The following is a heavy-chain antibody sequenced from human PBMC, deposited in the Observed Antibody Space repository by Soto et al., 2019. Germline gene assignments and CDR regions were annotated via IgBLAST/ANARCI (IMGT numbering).Heavy chain of an antibody. V-gene: IGHV4-59*08. CDR2: IYHSGSA. Sequence: QVQLQESGPGLVKPSETLSLTCTVSGGSISTYYWSWIRQPPGKGLEWIGYIYHSGSANYNPSVKRRVSISVDTSRNQFSLKVTSMTAADTAIYYCARLRDSSGYYLDYWGQGTLVTVSS. J-gene: IGHJ4*02. D-gene: IGHD3-22*01. CDR1: GGSISTYY. CDR3: ARLRDSSGYYLDY.